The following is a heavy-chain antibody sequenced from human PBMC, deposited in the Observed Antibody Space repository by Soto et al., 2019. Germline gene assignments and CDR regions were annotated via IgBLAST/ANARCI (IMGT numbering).Heavy chain of an antibody. CDR3: STRAYDTNGYYRFDP. CDR1: CGSFSGHS. D-gene: IGHD3-22*01. V-gene: IGHV4-34*01. J-gene: IGHJ5*01. CDR2: INHSGRV. Sequence: SETLSLTCAVYCGSFSGHSWTWIRQSPGKGLEWIGDINHSGRVNYSPSLESRVTISLDTSKNQFSLTLSAVTAADTAMYYCSTRAYDTNGYYRFDPWGQGTLVTVSS.